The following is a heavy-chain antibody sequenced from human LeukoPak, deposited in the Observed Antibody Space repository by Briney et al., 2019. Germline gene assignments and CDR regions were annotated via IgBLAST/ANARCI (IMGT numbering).Heavy chain of an antibody. V-gene: IGHV1-8*02. Sequence: ASVKVSCKASGYTFTSYGISWVRQATGQGLEWMGWMNPNSGNTGYAQKFQGRVTMTRNTSISTAYMELSSLRSEDTAVYYCARGYCSSTSCYAVWFDPWGQGTLVTVSS. CDR3: ARGYCSSTSCYAVWFDP. J-gene: IGHJ5*02. CDR1: GYTFTSYG. D-gene: IGHD2-2*01. CDR2: MNPNSGNT.